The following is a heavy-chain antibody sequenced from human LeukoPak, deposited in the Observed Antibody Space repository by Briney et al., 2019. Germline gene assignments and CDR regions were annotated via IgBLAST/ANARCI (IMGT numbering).Heavy chain of an antibody. D-gene: IGHD6-13*01. V-gene: IGHV4-59*01. CDR3: ATWAPIAAAGKGTFDY. CDR1: GGSISSYY. J-gene: IGHJ4*02. CDR2: IHYSGST. Sequence: SETLSLTCTVSGGSISSYYWSWIRQPPGKGLEWIGYIHYSGSTNYNPSLKSRVTISVDTSKNQFSLKLSSVTAADTAVYYCATWAPIAAAGKGTFDYWGQGTLVTVSS.